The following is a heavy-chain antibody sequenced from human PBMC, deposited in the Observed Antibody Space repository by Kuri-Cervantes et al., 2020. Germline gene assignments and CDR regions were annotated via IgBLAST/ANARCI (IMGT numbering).Heavy chain of an antibody. Sequence: GESLKISCAASGFTFSHAWMSWVRQAPGKGLVWVSHINTDGTGTNYADSVKGRFTISRDNAKNTLYLQMNSLRAEDTAVYYCARRTTALAYWGQGTLVTVSS. CDR2: INTDGTGT. D-gene: IGHD1-7*01. CDR3: ARRTTALAY. CDR1: GFTFSHAW. V-gene: IGHV3-74*01. J-gene: IGHJ4*02.